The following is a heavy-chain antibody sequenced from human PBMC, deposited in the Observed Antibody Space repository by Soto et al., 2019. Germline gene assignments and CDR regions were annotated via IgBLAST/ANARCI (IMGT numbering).Heavy chain of an antibody. Sequence: GGSLRLSCAASGFTFRNISMHWVRQAPGKGLEWVSGIEYDGGSTNYADSVKGRFTISTDNAKNTVYLQMNGLRAEDTAVYYCVRGYHYFDNCGQGTLVTVSS. CDR3: VRGYHYFDN. D-gene: IGHD1-26*01. CDR2: IEYDGGST. J-gene: IGHJ4*02. V-gene: IGHV3-74*01. CDR1: GFTFRNIS.